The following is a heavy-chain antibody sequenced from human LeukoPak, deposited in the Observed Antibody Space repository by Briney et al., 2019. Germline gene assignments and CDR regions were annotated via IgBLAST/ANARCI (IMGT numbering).Heavy chain of an antibody. V-gene: IGHV3-30*18. J-gene: IGHJ4*02. CDR3: AKEGVSGYYYEYYFDY. Sequence: PGRSLRLSCAASGFTFSSYGMHWVRQAPGKGLEWVAVISYDGSNKYYADSVKGRFTISRDNSKNTLYLQMNSLRAEDTAVYYCAKEGVSGYYYEYYFDYWGQRTLVTVSS. D-gene: IGHD3-22*01. CDR1: GFTFSSYG. CDR2: ISYDGSNK.